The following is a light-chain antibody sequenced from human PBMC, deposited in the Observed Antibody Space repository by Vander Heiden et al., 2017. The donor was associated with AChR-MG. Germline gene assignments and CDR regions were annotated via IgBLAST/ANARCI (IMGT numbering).Light chain of an antibody. J-gene: IGLJ2*01. V-gene: IGLV4-69*01. Sequence: QLVVTQSPSASASLGTSVKLTCTLSSGHSDYTIAWHQQQPEKGPRYLMKVNSDGSHNKGDGIPDRFSGSSSGAERYLTISSLQAEDEADYYCQTWGAGVQGVFGGGTKLTVL. CDR3: QTWGAGVQGV. CDR2: VNSDGSH. CDR1: SGHSDYT.